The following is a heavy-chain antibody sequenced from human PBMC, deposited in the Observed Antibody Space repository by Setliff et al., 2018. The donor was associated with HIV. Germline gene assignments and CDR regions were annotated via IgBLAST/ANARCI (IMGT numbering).Heavy chain of an antibody. CDR1: GGSISSYY. CDR3: ASEAWTSYRSSSGYYYYYMDV. CDR2: IYDTGST. J-gene: IGHJ6*03. Sequence: SETLSLTCTVSGGSISSYYWSWIRQPAGKGLEWIGRIYDTGSTKYNPSLKSRLTMSLDTSKNQFSLKLSSVTAADTAVYYCASEAWTSYRSSSGYYYYYMDVWGKGTTVTVSS. D-gene: IGHD6-6*01. V-gene: IGHV4-4*07.